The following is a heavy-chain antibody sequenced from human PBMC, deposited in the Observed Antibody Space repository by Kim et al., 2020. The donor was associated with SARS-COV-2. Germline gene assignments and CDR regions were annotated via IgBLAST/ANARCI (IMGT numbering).Heavy chain of an antibody. J-gene: IGHJ4*02. CDR1: GFTFSSYA. V-gene: IGHV3-23*01. CDR3: AKNDIVVVPAAIPVNYFDY. CDR2: ISGSGGST. D-gene: IGHD2-2*02. Sequence: GGSLRLSCAASGFTFSSYAMSWVRQAPGKGLEWVSAISGSGGSTYYADSVKGRFTISRDNSKNTLYLQMNSLRAEDTAVYYCAKNDIVVVPAAIPVNYFDYWGQGTLVTVSS.